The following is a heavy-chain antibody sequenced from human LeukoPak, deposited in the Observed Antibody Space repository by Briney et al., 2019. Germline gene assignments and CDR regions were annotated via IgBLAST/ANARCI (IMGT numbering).Heavy chain of an antibody. J-gene: IGHJ4*02. CDR3: ASSGRLMSPTLQDY. CDR2: INPSGGST. Sequence: ASVKVSCKASGYTFTSYYMHWVRQAPGQGREWMGIINPSGGSTSYAQKFQGRVTITADESTSTAYMELSSLRSEDTAVYYCASSGRLMSPTLQDYWGQGTLVTVSS. CDR1: GYTFTSYY. D-gene: IGHD3/OR15-3a*01. V-gene: IGHV1-46*01.